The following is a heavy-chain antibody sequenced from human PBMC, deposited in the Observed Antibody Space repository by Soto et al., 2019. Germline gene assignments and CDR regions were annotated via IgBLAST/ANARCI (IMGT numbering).Heavy chain of an antibody. J-gene: IGHJ6*02. CDR3: ARGGVGYYDFWSGRGKDYYYYGMDV. CDR2: ISSNGGST. D-gene: IGHD3-3*01. Sequence: PGGSLRLSCAASGFTFSSYAMHWVRQAPGKGLEYVSAISSNGGSTYYADSVKGRFTISRDNSKNTLYLQMGSLRAEDMAAYYCARGGVGYYDFWSGRGKDYYYYGMDVWGQGTTVTVSS. CDR1: GFTFSSYA. V-gene: IGHV3-64*02.